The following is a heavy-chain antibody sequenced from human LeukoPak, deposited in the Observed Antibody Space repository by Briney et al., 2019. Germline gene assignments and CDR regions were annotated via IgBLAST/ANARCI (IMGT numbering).Heavy chain of an antibody. CDR1: GFTFSSYW. D-gene: IGHD5-18*01. Sequence: PGGSLRLSCAAYGFTFSSYWMSWVRQAPGKGLEWVANIKQDGSEKYYVDSVKGRFTISRDNAKNSLYLQMNSLRAEDTALYYCAKDNNGYSYGPGGAFDIWGQGTMVTVSS. CDR3: AKDNNGYSYGPGGAFDI. V-gene: IGHV3-7*03. CDR2: IKQDGSEK. J-gene: IGHJ3*02.